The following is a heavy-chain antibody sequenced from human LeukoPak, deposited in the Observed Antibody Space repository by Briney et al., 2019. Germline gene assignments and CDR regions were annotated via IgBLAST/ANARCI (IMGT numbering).Heavy chain of an antibody. CDR1: GLIFSNYV. Sequence: GRSLRLSCAASGLIFSNYVMHWVRHAPGKGLEWVAVISYDGSNKYYAHSVKGRFTISRDSSKNTLFLKMNSQSAEDTAVYSWARESWGSFAYWGQGTLVSVSS. CDR3: ARESWGSFAY. D-gene: IGHD7-27*01. CDR2: ISYDGSNK. V-gene: IGHV3-30-3*01. J-gene: IGHJ4*02.